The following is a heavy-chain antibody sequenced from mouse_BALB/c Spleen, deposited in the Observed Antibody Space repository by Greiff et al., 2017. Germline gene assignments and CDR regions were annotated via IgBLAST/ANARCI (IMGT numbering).Heavy chain of an antibody. D-gene: IGHD2-1*01. CDR3: ARGYGNWDY. V-gene: IGHV7-1*02. Sequence: EVKVVDSGGGLVQPGGSLRLSCATSGFTFSDFYMEWVRQPPGKRLEWIAASRNKANDYTTEYSASVKGRFIVSRDTSQSILYLQMNALRAEDTAIYYCARGYGNWDYWGQGTTLTVSS. CDR2: SRNKANDYTT. CDR1: GFTFSDFY. J-gene: IGHJ2*01.